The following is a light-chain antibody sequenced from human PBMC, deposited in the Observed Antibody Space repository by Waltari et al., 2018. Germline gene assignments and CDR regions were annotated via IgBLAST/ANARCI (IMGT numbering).Light chain of an antibody. CDR3: QQYGSLPWT. CDR1: QSVTNDY. Sequence: VLTQSSGTLSLSPGERATLSCRASQSVTNDYLAWYQQNPGQAPRLLLYDASSRATGIPDRFSGSGSGTDFTLTISRLEPEDFAVYHCQQYGSLPWTFGQGTKVDMK. CDR2: DAS. V-gene: IGKV3-20*01. J-gene: IGKJ1*01.